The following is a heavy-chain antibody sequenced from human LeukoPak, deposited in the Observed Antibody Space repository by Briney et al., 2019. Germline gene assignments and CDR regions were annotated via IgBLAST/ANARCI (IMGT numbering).Heavy chain of an antibody. J-gene: IGHJ4*02. CDR1: GGSFSGYY. D-gene: IGHD4-11*01. CDR2: ISHSGST. CDR3: AKTHSHFPPYFGY. Sequence: SETLSLTCAVYGGSFSGYYWSWIRQPPGKGLEWIGEISHSGSTNYNPSLKSRVTISVDTSKNQFSLQLSSVTAADTAMYYCAKTHSHFPPYFGYWGQGTLVIVSS. V-gene: IGHV4-34*01.